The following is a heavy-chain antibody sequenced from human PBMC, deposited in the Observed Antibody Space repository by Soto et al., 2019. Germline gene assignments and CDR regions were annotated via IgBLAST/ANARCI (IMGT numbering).Heavy chain of an antibody. CDR1: GFTFSSYA. Sequence: QVQLVESGGGVVQPGRSLRLSCAASGFTFSSYAMHWVRQAPGKGLEWVAVISYDGSNKYYADSVKGRFTISRDNSKNTLYLQMNTMRAEDTAVYYCASIAPLEGTYYFDYWGQGTLVTVSS. CDR3: ASIAPLEGTYYFDY. J-gene: IGHJ4*02. D-gene: IGHD3-3*01. CDR2: ISYDGSNK. V-gene: IGHV3-30-3*01.